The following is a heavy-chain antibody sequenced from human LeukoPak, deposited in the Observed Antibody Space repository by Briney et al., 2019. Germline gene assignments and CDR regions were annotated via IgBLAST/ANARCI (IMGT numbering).Heavy chain of an antibody. CDR1: GFTFSSYA. CDR2: ISGSGGST. Sequence: GGSLRLSCAASGFTFSSYAMSWVRQAPGKGLEWVSTISGSGGSTYYADSVKGRFTISRDNSKNTLYLQMNSLRAEDTAVYYCAIAPRSIAALGHWGLGTLVTVSS. D-gene: IGHD6-6*01. V-gene: IGHV3-23*01. J-gene: IGHJ4*02. CDR3: AIAPRSIAALGH.